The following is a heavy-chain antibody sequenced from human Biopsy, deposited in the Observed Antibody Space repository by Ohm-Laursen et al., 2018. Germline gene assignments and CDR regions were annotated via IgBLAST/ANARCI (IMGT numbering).Heavy chain of an antibody. D-gene: IGHD4-17*01. CDR2: ISSSSDNI. CDR3: AKVGGPSYGDYVYFDF. CDR1: GFTLSSYS. J-gene: IGHJ4*02. Sequence: SLRLSCAASGFTLSSYSMNWVRQTPGKGLEWVSTISSSSDNIYYVDSVKGRFTVSRDNSQNTLYLQMNNLRAEDTAVYYCAKVGGPSYGDYVYFDFWGQGALVTVSS. V-gene: IGHV3-21*04.